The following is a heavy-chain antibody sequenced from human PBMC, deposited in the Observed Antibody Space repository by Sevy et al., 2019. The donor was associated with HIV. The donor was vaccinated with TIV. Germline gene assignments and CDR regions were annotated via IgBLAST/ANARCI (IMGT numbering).Heavy chain of an antibody. Sequence: GGSLRLSCAASGFTFSTYAMHWVRQAPGKGLEWVALISSDVSNKYYADSVKGRFTISRDNSKNTLYLQMNSLRVDDTAMYYCARGGYCSSGVCAGVSQTRTSWGQGTLVTVSS. V-gene: IGHV3-30-3*01. CDR2: ISSDVSNK. D-gene: IGHD2-8*01. CDR3: ARGGYCSSGVCAGVSQTRTS. J-gene: IGHJ4*02. CDR1: GFTFSTYA.